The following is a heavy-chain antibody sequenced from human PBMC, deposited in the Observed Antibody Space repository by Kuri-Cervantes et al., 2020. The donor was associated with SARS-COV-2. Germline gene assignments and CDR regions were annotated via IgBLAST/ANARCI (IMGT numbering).Heavy chain of an antibody. CDR1: GYSISSGHC. J-gene: IGHJ6*03. D-gene: IGHD3-10*01. CDR3: ARYGVYYYYYYMDV. Sequence: SETLSLTCSVSGYSISSGHCWGWIRQPPGKGLEWIGSVFYDGRTYYNPSLKSRVTISVDTSKNQFSLKLSSVTAADTAVYYCARYGVYYYYYYMDVWGKGTTVTVSS. V-gene: IGHV4-38-2*02. CDR2: VFYDGRT.